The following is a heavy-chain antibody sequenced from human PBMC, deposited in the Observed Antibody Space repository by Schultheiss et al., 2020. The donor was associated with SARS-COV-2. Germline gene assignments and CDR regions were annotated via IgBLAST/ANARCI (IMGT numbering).Heavy chain of an antibody. Sequence: SETLSLTCAVYGGSFSGYYWSWIRQPPGKGLEWIGYIYYSGSTNYNPSLKSRVTISVDTSKNQFSLKLSSVTAADTAVYYCASLYCSGGSCLFDYWGQGTLVTVSS. D-gene: IGHD2-15*01. CDR3: ASLYCSGGSCLFDY. CDR1: GGSFSGYY. V-gene: IGHV4-59*01. J-gene: IGHJ4*02. CDR2: IYYSGST.